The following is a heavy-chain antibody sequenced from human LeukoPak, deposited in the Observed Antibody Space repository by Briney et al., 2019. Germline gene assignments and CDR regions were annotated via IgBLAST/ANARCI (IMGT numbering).Heavy chain of an antibody. CDR3: ARDSSRGWYLDY. Sequence: GGSLRLSCAASGFTFSSYAMHWVRQAPGKGLEWVAVISYDGSNKYYADSVKGRFTISRDNSKNTLYLQMNSLRAEDTAVYYCARDSSRGWYLDYWGQGTLVTVSS. V-gene: IGHV3-30-3*01. CDR1: GFTFSSYA. D-gene: IGHD6-19*01. CDR2: ISYDGSNK. J-gene: IGHJ4*02.